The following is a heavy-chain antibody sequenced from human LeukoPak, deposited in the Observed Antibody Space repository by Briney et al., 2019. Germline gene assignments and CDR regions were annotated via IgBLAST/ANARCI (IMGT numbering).Heavy chain of an antibody. J-gene: IGHJ4*02. V-gene: IGHV4-59*01. CDR1: GGSISSYY. CDR2: IYYSGST. CDR3: ARVRDYATLFDY. Sequence: SETLSLTCTVSGGSISSYYWSRIRQPPGKGLEWIGYIYYSGSTNYNPSLKSRVTMSADTSKNQFSLKLSSVTAADTAVYYCARVRDYATLFDYWGQGTLVTVSS. D-gene: IGHD4-17*01.